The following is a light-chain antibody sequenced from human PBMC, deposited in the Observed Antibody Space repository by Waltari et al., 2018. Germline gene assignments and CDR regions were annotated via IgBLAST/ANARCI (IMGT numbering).Light chain of an antibody. CDR1: SLRTFY. Sequence: SSELTQDPAMSVALGQTVRITCQGDSLRTFYANWYQQKPGQAPVLVIYIKDTRHSGIPDRFSGSSSGNTASLTITGAQAEDEADYYCSCRDSSGNVLFGGGTKLTVL. J-gene: IGLJ2*01. CDR2: IKD. V-gene: IGLV3-19*01. CDR3: SCRDSSGNVL.